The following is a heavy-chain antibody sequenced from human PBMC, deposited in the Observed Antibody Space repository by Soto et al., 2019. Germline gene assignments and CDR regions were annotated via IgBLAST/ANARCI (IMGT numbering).Heavy chain of an antibody. J-gene: IGHJ6*03. CDR3: ARHATANYYYYYYMDV. Sequence: KGLEWIGCIYYSGSTNYNPSLKSRVTISVDTSKNQFSLKLSSVTAADTAVYYCARHATANYYYYYYMDVWGKGTTVTVSS. V-gene: IGHV4-59*08. D-gene: IGHD2-15*01. CDR2: IYYSGST.